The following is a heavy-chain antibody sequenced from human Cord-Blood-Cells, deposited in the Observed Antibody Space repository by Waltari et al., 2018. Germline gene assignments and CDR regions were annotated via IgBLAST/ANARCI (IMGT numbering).Heavy chain of an antibody. CDR1: GGSISSGSYY. CDR3: ARLTGYSSGWYAFDI. V-gene: IGHV4-61*09. Sequence: QVQLQESGPGLVKPSQTLSLTCTVSGGSISSGSYYWSWIRQPAGKGLEWIGYIYTSGGTNYNPSLKSRVTISVDTSKNQFSLKLSSVTAADTAVYYCARLTGYSSGWYAFDIWGQGTMVTVSS. J-gene: IGHJ3*02. CDR2: IYTSGGT. D-gene: IGHD6-19*01.